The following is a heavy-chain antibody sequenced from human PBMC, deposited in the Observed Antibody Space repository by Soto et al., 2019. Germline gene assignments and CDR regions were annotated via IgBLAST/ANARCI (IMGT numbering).Heavy chain of an antibody. CDR3: ARGDWSGTLDY. CDR2: IYYSGSP. CDR1: GGSISSYY. J-gene: IGHJ4*02. V-gene: IGHV4-59*12. D-gene: IGHD1-7*01. Sequence: PSETLSLTCTVSGGSISSYYWSWIRQPPGKGLEWIGYIYYSGSPTYSPSLKSRVTISLDTSNNHFSLRVTSVTAADTAIYYCARGDWSGTLDYWGRGTLVTVSS.